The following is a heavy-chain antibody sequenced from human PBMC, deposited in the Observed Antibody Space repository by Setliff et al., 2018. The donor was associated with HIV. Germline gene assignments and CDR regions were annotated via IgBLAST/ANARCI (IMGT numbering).Heavy chain of an antibody. Sequence: PSETLSLTCAVYGGSFGDQFWNWIRQSPGKGLEWIGHIYTSGSTNYNPSLKSRVTISVDTSKNQFSLKLSSVTAADTAVYYCARRRSSGWYHYFDYWGQGTLVTVSS. CDR1: GGSFGDQF. V-gene: IGHV4-4*08. CDR3: ARRRSSGWYHYFDY. J-gene: IGHJ4*02. D-gene: IGHD6-19*01. CDR2: IYTSGST.